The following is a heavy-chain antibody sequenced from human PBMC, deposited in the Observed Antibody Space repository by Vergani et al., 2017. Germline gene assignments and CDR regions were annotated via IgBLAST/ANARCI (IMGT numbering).Heavy chain of an antibody. Sequence: QVQLVQSGAEVKKPGASVKVSCKASGYTFTSYAMHWVRQAPGQRLEWMGWINTGNGNTKYSQKFQGRVTITRDTSASTAYMELSSLRSEDTAVYYCARGGVGGYPYYYYYCMDVWGKGTTVTVSS. V-gene: IGHV1-3*04. J-gene: IGHJ6*03. CDR1: GYTFTSYA. CDR3: ARGGVGGYPYYYYYCMDV. CDR2: INTGNGNT. D-gene: IGHD3-22*01.